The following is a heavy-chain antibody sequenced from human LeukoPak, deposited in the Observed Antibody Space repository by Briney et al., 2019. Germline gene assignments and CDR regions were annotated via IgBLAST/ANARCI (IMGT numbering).Heavy chain of an antibody. V-gene: IGHV3-7*03. CDR2: INHNGNVN. J-gene: IGHJ6*02. CDR1: GFTFSSYW. Sequence: GGSLRLSCAASGFTFSSYWMNWPRQAPGKGLEWVASINHNGNVNYYVDSVKGRFTISRDNAKNSLYLQMSNLRAEDTAVYFCARGGGLDVWGQGATVTVSS. D-gene: IGHD3-16*01. CDR3: ARGGGLDV.